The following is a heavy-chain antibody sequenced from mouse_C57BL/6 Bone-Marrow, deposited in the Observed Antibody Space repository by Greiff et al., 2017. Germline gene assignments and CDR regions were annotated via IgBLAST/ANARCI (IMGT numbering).Heavy chain of an antibody. CDR3: ARWLLPYYFDY. V-gene: IGHV1-81*01. J-gene: IGHJ2*01. Sequence: QVQLQQSGAELARPGASVKLSCKASGYTFTSYGISWVKQRTGQGLEWIGEIYPRSGNPYYNEKFKGKATLTADKSSSTAYMELRSLTSEDSAVYFCARWLLPYYFDYWGQGTTLTVSS. D-gene: IGHD2-3*01. CDR2: IYPRSGNP. CDR1: GYTFTSYG.